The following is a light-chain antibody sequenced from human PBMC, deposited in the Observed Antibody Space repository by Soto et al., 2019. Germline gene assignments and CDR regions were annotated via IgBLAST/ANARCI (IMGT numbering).Light chain of an antibody. CDR1: QSISGT. CDR2: DAS. Sequence: DIQMTQSPSTLSASVGDRVTITCRASQSISGTLAWYQQKPGKAPKLLIYDASSLERGVPSRFSGSGSGTEFTLTISSLQPDDFATYYCQHYNSYSEAFGQGTKV. V-gene: IGKV1-5*01. CDR3: QHYNSYSEA. J-gene: IGKJ1*01.